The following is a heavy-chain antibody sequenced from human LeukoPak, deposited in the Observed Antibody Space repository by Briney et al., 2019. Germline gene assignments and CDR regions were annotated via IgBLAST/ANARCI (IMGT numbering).Heavy chain of an antibody. J-gene: IGHJ4*02. CDR2: ISYDGSNK. Sequence: GGSLRLSCAASGFTFSSYAMHWVRQAPGKGLEWVAVISYDGSNKYYADSVKGRFTISRDNSKNTLYLQMNSLRAEDTAVYYCARDEGTMVRGVMGPDYWGQGTLVTVSS. D-gene: IGHD3-10*01. CDR1: GFTFSSYA. V-gene: IGHV3-30-3*01. CDR3: ARDEGTMVRGVMGPDY.